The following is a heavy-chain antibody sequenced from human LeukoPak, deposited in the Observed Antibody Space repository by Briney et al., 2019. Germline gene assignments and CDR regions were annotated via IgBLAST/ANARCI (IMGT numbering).Heavy chain of an antibody. CDR1: GFTFSSYE. D-gene: IGHD3-10*01. CDR2: ISGSGGST. Sequence: PGGSLRLSCAASGFTFSSYEMNWVRQAPGKGLEWVSAISGSGGSTYYADSVKGRFTISRDNSKNTLYLQMNSLRAEDTAVYYCAKGGRRGYYYYYYYMDVWGKGTTVTVSS. CDR3: AKGGRRGYYYYYYYMDV. J-gene: IGHJ6*03. V-gene: IGHV3-23*01.